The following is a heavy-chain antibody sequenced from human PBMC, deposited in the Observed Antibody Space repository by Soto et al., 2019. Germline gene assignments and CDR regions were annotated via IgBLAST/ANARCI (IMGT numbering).Heavy chain of an antibody. D-gene: IGHD5-12*01. J-gene: IGHJ4*02. CDR3: ARGGGYDPFDY. CDR2: ISHLENT. CDR1: GASISYGGYS. Sequence: QLQLHQSGSGLVKASQTLSLTCTFSGASISYGGYSWSWIRQPAGKGLEWIRYISHLENTFYNPSFQSRLTLSIDRSKNQFSLKLASMTAADTAVYYCARGGGYDPFDYWGQGTLVTVAS. V-gene: IGHV4-30-2*01.